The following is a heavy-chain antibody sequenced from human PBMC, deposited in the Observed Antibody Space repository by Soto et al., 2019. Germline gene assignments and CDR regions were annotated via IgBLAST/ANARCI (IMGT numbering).Heavy chain of an antibody. Sequence: PGGSLRLSCAASGFTFSSYAMSWVRQAPGKGPEWVSAISGSGGSTYYADSVKGRFTISRDNSKSTLYLQMNSLRAEDTAVYYCAKEVAYCTNDVCRAPSYYFDYWGQGTLVTVSS. CDR3: AKEVAYCTNDVCRAPSYYFDY. V-gene: IGHV3-23*01. D-gene: IGHD2-8*01. J-gene: IGHJ4*02. CDR2: ISGSGGST. CDR1: GFTFSSYA.